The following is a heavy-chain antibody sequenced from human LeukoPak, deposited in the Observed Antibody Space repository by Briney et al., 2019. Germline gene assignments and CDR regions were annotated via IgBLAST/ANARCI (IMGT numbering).Heavy chain of an antibody. Sequence: GGSLRLSCAASGFTFSSYSMNWVRQAPGKGLEWVAVISYDGSNKYYADSVKGRFTISRDNSKNTLHLQMNSLRAEDTAVYYCASLGYCSSTSCFHYYYYYMDVWGKGTTVTVSS. D-gene: IGHD2-2*01. V-gene: IGHV3-30*03. J-gene: IGHJ6*03. CDR1: GFTFSSYS. CDR3: ASLGYCSSTSCFHYYYYYMDV. CDR2: ISYDGSNK.